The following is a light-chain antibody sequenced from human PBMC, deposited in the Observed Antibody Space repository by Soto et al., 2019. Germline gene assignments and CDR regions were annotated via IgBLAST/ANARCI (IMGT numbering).Light chain of an antibody. Sequence: QSALTQPASVSGSPGQSITISCTGTSNDIGGYNYVSWYQQHPGKAPKLIIYEVSNRPSGVSYRFSGSKSGNTASLTISGLQAEDEADYYCSSYTSSNTLHYVFGSGTKVTV. CDR2: EVS. CDR3: SSYTSSNTLHYV. V-gene: IGLV2-14*01. CDR1: SNDIGGYNY. J-gene: IGLJ1*01.